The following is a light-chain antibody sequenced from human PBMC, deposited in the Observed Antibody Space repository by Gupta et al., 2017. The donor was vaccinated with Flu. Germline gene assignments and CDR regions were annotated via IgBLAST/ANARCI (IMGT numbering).Light chain of an antibody. CDR2: WAS. CDR3: QQYYTAPRT. Sequence: DIVMTQSPDSLAVSLGERATINCKSSQNRLKSANNKNYLSWYQQKPGQPPKLLIYWASTRESGVPDRISGSGSGTXFTLTIXSLQAEDVAVYYCQQYYTAPRTFGXGTKVEV. CDR1: QNRLKSANNKNY. J-gene: IGKJ1*01. V-gene: IGKV4-1*01.